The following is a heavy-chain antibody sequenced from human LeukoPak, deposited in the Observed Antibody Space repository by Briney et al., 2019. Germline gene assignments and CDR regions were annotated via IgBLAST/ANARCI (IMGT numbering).Heavy chain of an antibody. D-gene: IGHD6-13*01. Sequence: ASVKVSCKVSGYTLTELSMHWVRQAPGKGLEWMGGFDPEDGETIYAQKFQGRVTMTEDTSTDTAYMELRSLRSDDTAVYYCARDTAATYSSSWYEGDYWGQGTLVTVSS. CDR3: ARDTAATYSSSWYEGDY. CDR2: FDPEDGET. J-gene: IGHJ4*02. V-gene: IGHV1-24*01. CDR1: GYTLTELS.